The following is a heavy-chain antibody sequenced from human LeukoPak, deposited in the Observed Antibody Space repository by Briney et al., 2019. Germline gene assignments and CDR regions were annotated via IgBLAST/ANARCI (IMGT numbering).Heavy chain of an antibody. Sequence: SETLSLTCAVYGGSFSGYSWNWIRQPPVKGLEWIGEINHSGGTNYNPSLKSRVTISVDTSKKQFSLKLSSVTAADTAVYYCARDPRFDAFDIWGQGTMVTVSS. CDR1: GGSFSGYS. CDR2: INHSGGT. J-gene: IGHJ3*02. V-gene: IGHV4-34*01. CDR3: ARDPRFDAFDI.